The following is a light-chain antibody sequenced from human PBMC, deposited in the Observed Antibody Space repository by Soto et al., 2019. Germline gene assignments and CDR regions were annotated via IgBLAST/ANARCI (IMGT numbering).Light chain of an antibody. Sequence: QSALAQPASVSGSPGQSITISCTGTSSDVGAYNSVSWYQQHPGQAPQLMIYEVSNRPSGVSNRFSGSKSGNTASLTISELQAEDETDYYCSSYTSTGAWVFGGGTKLTVL. CDR3: SSYTSTGAWV. CDR1: SSDVGAYNS. V-gene: IGLV2-14*01. J-gene: IGLJ3*02. CDR2: EVS.